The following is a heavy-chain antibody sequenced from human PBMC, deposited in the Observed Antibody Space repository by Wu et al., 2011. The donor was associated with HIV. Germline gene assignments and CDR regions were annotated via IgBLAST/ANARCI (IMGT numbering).Heavy chain of an antibody. CDR1: GYTFSDYY. D-gene: IGHD2-15*01. CDR2: MNSDSGGT. J-gene: IGHJ6*02. V-gene: IGHV1-2*02. CDR3: ARIIGRYCSGSTCYSYYGMDV. Sequence: QVQLVQSGAEVVKPGASVKVSCKASGYTFSDYYIYWVRQAPGQGLEWMGWMNSDSGGTNSAQKFQGRVTMTRDTSTSTAYMELSSLRSDDTAEYYCARIIGRYCSGSTCYSYYGMDVWGQGTTVTVSS.